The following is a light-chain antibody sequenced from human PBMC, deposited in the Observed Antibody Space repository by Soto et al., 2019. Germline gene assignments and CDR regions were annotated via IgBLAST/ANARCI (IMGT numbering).Light chain of an antibody. CDR2: EGS. J-gene: IGLJ1*01. Sequence: QSALTQPASLSGSPGQSITISFALTSSDIGAYDYVSWYQQRPGKAPKLMIYEGSKRPSGVSNRFSGSKSGNTASLTISGLQAEDEADYYCCSYAGSSSYVFGTGTKV. CDR1: SSDIGAYDY. V-gene: IGLV2-23*01. CDR3: CSYAGSSSYV.